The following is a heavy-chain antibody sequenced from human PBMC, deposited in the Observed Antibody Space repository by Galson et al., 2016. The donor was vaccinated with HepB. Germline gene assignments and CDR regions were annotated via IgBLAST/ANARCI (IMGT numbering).Heavy chain of an antibody. CDR1: GGSVNSGSHY. D-gene: IGHD1/OR15-1a*01. Sequence: SETLSLTCSVSGGSVNSGSHYWTWIRQPPGKALEWIGNIYYNGNSNYNPALKSRLTISIDTSTNHFSVKLSSVTTADTARYYCARVNGISAGTGTGLIDFWGPGRLVTVSS. CDR2: IYYNGNS. V-gene: IGHV4-61*03. CDR3: ARVNGISAGTGTGLIDF. J-gene: IGHJ4*02.